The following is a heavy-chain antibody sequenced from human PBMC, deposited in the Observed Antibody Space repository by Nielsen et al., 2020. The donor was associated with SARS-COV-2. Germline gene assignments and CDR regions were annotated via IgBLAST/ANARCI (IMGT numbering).Heavy chain of an antibody. CDR2: IWYDGSNK. CDR1: GFTFSSYS. V-gene: IGHV3-33*01. CDR3: ARGVYSDSSGLFADYFDY. J-gene: IGHJ4*02. Sequence: GGSLRLSCAASGFTFSSYSMHWVRQAPGKGLEWVAVIWYDGSNKYYADSVKGRFTISRDNSKNTLYLQMNSLRAEDTAVYYCARGVYSDSSGLFADYFDYWGQGTLVTVSS. D-gene: IGHD3-22*01.